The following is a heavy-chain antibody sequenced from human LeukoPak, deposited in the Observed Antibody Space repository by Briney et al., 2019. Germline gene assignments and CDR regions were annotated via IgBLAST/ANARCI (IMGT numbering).Heavy chain of an antibody. D-gene: IGHD1-7*01. CDR3: ARENYQGAFDI. Sequence: SETLSLTGAVSNNFIRNGYYWGWIRQPPGKGLEWIGSIYHSGSTYYNPSLKSRLTISLDTSKSHFSLNLSSVTAADTAVYYCARENYQGAFDIWGQGTMVTVSS. J-gene: IGHJ3*02. V-gene: IGHV4-38-2*01. CDR1: NNFIRNGYY. CDR2: IYHSGST.